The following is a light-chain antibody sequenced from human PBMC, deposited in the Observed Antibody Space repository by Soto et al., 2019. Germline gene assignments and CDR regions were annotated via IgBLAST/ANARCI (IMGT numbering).Light chain of an antibody. CDR1: QSLITRY. V-gene: IGKV3-20*01. CDR3: QQYGTSPT. Sequence: EIVLTQSPGTLSLFPGERATLSCRASQSLITRYLAWYQQKPVQAPRLLIYGASSRATGIPDSFSGSGSGTDFTLTISSLEPEDFAVYSCQQYGTSPTFGQGTRLEI. J-gene: IGKJ5*01. CDR2: GAS.